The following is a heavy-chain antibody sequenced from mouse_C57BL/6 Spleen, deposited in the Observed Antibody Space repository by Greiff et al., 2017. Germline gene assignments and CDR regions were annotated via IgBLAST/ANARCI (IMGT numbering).Heavy chain of an antibody. Sequence: QVHVKQSGAELVRPGASVKLSCKASGYTFTDYYINWVKQRPGQGLEWIARIYPGSGNTYYNEKFKGKATLTAEKSSSTAYMQLSSLTSEDSAVYFCARSGTGTGDYWGQGTTLTVSS. V-gene: IGHV1-76*01. J-gene: IGHJ2*01. CDR3: ARSGTGTGDY. CDR2: IYPGSGNT. D-gene: IGHD4-1*01. CDR1: GYTFTDYY.